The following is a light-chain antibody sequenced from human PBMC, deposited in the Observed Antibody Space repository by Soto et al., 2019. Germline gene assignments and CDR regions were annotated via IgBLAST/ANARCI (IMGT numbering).Light chain of an antibody. CDR3: QSYDSSLSGYV. CDR2: GNS. Sequence: QSVLTQPPSVSGAPGQRVTISCTGSSSNIGAGYDVHWYQQLPGTAPKLLIYGNSNRPSGVPDRFSGSKSGTSASLAITGLXAXDXXXYYCQSYDSSLSGYVFGTGTKLTVL. V-gene: IGLV1-40*01. CDR1: SSNIGAGYD. J-gene: IGLJ1*01.